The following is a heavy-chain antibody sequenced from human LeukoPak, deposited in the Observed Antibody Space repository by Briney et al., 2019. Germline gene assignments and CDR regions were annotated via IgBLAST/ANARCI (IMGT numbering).Heavy chain of an antibody. J-gene: IGHJ3*02. D-gene: IGHD7-27*01. CDR2: IYTSGNT. V-gene: IGHV4-61*02. Sequence: SETLSLTCTVSGDSISSGNYYWTWIRQPAGKGLDWIGRIYTSGNTNYNPSLKSQVTISMDTSNNQSSLNLNSVTAADTAVYYCARDRAGDSFDIWGQGTMVTVSS. CDR1: GDSISSGNYY. CDR3: ARDRAGDSFDI.